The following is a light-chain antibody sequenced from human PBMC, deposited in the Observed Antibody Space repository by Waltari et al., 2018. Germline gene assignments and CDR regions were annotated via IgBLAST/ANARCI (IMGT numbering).Light chain of an antibody. CDR3: QQYGTSRGLT. Sequence: EIVLTQSPGTLSLSPGERATLSCRASRSFSNDYLAWYQKKPGQAPRLLIYDASSRAAGIPDRFSGSGSGTDFTLTISRLEPEDFAVYYCQQYGTSRGLTFGGGTKVEI. J-gene: IGKJ4*01. CDR2: DAS. CDR1: RSFSNDY. V-gene: IGKV3-20*01.